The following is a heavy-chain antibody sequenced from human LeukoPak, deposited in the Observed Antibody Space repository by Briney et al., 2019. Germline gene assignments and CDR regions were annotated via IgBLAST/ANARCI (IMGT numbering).Heavy chain of an antibody. D-gene: IGHD3-9*01. CDR3: ARERRFIDRYYYYGMDV. CDR1: GGSISSGGYY. Sequence: PSETLSLTCTVSGGSISSGGYYWSWIRQHPGKGLEWIGYIYYSGSTYYNPSLKSRVTISVDTSKNQFSLKLSSVTAADTAVYYCARERRFIDRYYYYGMDVWGQGTTVTVSS. CDR2: IYYSGST. V-gene: IGHV4-31*03. J-gene: IGHJ6*02.